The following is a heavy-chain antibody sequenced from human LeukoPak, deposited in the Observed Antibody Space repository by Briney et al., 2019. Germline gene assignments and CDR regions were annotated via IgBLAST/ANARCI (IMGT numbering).Heavy chain of an antibody. CDR2: INHSGST. J-gene: IGHJ4*02. CDR1: GGSFSGYY. D-gene: IGHD2-15*01. CDR3: ARYCSGGSCYPIGEDY. Sequence: SETLSLTCAVYGGSFSGYYWSWIRQPPGKGLEWIGEINHSGSTNYNPSLKSRVTISVDTSKNQFSLKPSSVTAADTAVYYCARYCSGGSCYPIGEDYWGQGTLVTVSS. V-gene: IGHV4-34*01.